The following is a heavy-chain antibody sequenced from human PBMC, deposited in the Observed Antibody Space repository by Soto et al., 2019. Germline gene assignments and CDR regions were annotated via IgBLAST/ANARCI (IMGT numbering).Heavy chain of an antibody. CDR2: IFANGHT. J-gene: IGHJ5*02. D-gene: IGHD6-13*01. V-gene: IGHV4-4*07. CDR1: GGSISEKY. Sequence: SETLSLTCIVSGGSISEKYWNWVRQPPGKGLQWIGLIFANGHTDYSPSLKSRVTMSVDASKNQFSLRLTSMTAADTAVYYCVASLAASGLNWLDPWGRGTLVTVSS. CDR3: VASLAASGLNWLDP.